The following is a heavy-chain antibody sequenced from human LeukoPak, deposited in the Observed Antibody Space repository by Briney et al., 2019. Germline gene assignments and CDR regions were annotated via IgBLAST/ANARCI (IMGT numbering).Heavy chain of an antibody. CDR1: GDSISSSSYY. CDR3: ARHEWSIVGVTAPFEY. Sequence: PSETLSLTCTVSGDSISSSSYYWGWIRQPPGKGLEWIGSVYYSGTTYYSPSLKSRVTISVDSSKNRFSLNLSSVTAADMAVYYCARHEWSIVGVTAPFEYWGQGTVVTVSS. V-gene: IGHV4-39*01. CDR2: VYYSGTT. D-gene: IGHD1-26*01. J-gene: IGHJ4*02.